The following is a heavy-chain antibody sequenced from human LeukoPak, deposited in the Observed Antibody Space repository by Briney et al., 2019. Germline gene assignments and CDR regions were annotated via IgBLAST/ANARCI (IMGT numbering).Heavy chain of an antibody. Sequence: GASVKVSCKASGYTFTGYYMHWVRQAPGQGLEWMGWINPNSGGTNYVQKFQGRVTMTRDTSISTAYMELSRLRSDDTAVYYCANLLGYCSSTSWHDAFDIWGQGTMVTVSS. D-gene: IGHD2-2*01. CDR3: ANLLGYCSSTSWHDAFDI. CDR1: GYTFTGYY. J-gene: IGHJ3*02. V-gene: IGHV1-2*02. CDR2: INPNSGGT.